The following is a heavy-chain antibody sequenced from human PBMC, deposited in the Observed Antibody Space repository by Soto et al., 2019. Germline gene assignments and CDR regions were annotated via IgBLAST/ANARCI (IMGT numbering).Heavy chain of an antibody. CDR2: IYYSGST. J-gene: IGHJ5*02. D-gene: IGHD3-16*01. V-gene: IGHV4-31*03. CDR3: AREVITLAAGGSNWFDP. Sequence: PSETLSLTCTVSGGSIGSDGYYWSWIRQHPGKGLEWIGYIYYSGSTYYNPSLKSRVTISVDTSKNQFSLKLSSVTAADTAVYYCAREVITLAAGGSNWFDPWGQGTLVT. CDR1: GGSIGSDGYY.